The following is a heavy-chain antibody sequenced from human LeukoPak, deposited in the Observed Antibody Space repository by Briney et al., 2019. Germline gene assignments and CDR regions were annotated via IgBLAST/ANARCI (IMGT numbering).Heavy chain of an antibody. J-gene: IGHJ3*02. CDR1: ADSFSSHY. CDR2: ISYIGST. V-gene: IGHV4-59*11. Sequence: PSETLXLTCAVSADSFSSHYWTWIRQPPGKGLEWIGYISYIGSTNYNPSLKSRVTISIDTSKNQFSLKLRSVTAADTAVYYCARDLVTVTKGFDIWGQGTMVSVSS. CDR3: ARDLVTVTKGFDI. D-gene: IGHD4-17*01.